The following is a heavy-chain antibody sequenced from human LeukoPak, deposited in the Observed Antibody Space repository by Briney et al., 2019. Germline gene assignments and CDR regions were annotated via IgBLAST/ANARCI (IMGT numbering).Heavy chain of an antibody. CDR1: GFTFSSYS. CDR2: ISSSSGYI. D-gene: IGHD2-2*01. CDR3: ARETLDCSSTSCYYYYMDV. V-gene: IGHV3-21*01. J-gene: IGHJ6*03. Sequence: GRSLRLSCAASGFTFSSYSMNWVRQAPGKGREWVSSISSSSGYIYYADSGKGRLTISRDHAKNSLYLQMNSLRAEDTAVYYCARETLDCSSTSCYYYYMDVWGKGTTVTVSS.